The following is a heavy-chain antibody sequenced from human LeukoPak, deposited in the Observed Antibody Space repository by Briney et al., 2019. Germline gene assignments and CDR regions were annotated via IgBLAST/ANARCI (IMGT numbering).Heavy chain of an antibody. CDR2: ISHSGST. CDR1: GGSFSGYY. J-gene: IGHJ4*02. CDR3: ARRDGTY. Sequence: SETLSLTCAVYGGSFSGYYWSWIRQPPGKGLEWIGEISHSGSTNYNPSLKSRVTISVDTSKNQFSLKLSSVTAADTAVYYCARRDGTYWGQGTLVTVSS. D-gene: IGHD1-26*01. V-gene: IGHV4-34*01.